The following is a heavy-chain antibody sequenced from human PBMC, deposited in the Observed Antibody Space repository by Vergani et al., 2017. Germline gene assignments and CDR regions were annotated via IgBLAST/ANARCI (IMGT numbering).Heavy chain of an antibody. Sequence: QVQLQESGPGLVKPSQTLSLTCTVSGSSISSGSYYWSWIRQPAGKGLEWIGRIYTSGSTNYNPSLESRVTISVDTSKNQFSLKLSSVTAADTAVYYCARGFWDGMDVWGQGTTVTVSS. J-gene: IGHJ6*02. D-gene: IGHD3-3*01. CDR2: IYTSGST. V-gene: IGHV4-61*02. CDR3: ARGFWDGMDV. CDR1: GSSISSGSYY.